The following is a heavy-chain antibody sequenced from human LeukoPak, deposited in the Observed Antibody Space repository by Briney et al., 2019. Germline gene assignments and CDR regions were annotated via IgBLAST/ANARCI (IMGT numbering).Heavy chain of an antibody. CDR2: INHSGIT. D-gene: IGHD2-15*01. Sequence: SETLSLTCAVYGRSFSGYYWTWIRQTPGKGLEWIGEINHSGITDYNPSLRSRVTIAVDTSKNQFSLKLSSVTAADTAIYYCARAVIVVAAATQRNWFDPWGQGTLVTVSS. J-gene: IGHJ5*02. V-gene: IGHV4-34*01. CDR3: ARAVIVVAAATQRNWFDP. CDR1: GRSFSGYY.